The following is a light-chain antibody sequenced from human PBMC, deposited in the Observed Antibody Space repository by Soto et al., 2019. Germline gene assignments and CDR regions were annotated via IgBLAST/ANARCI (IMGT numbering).Light chain of an antibody. CDR2: GAS. J-gene: IGKJ1*01. CDR1: QSVSSN. Sequence: IVLTQSRGTLSFSPGERATLACRASQSVSSNLAWYQQKPGQAPRLLIYGASNRATGIPDRFSGSGSGTDFTLTISRLEPEDFAVYYCQQYGSSGTFGQGTKVDIK. V-gene: IGKV3-20*01. CDR3: QQYGSSGT.